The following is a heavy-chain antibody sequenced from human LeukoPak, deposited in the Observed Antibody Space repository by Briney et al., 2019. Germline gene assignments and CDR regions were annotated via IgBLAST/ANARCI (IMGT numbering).Heavy chain of an antibody. Sequence: GGSLRLSCAASGFTFNTYCMTWVRQAPGKGLEWVANINEDGRAKYYVALVKGGTFISRANTRHLLFLQMSSTSAEDTALYYCVRGGFALDRWGQGTLVTVSS. CDR2: INEDGRAK. D-gene: IGHD3-10*01. CDR1: GFTFNTYC. J-gene: IGHJ5*02. CDR3: VRGGFALDR. V-gene: IGHV3-7*01.